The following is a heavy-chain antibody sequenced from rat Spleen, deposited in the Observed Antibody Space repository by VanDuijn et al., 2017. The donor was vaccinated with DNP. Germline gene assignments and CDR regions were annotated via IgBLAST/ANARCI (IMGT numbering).Heavy chain of an antibody. CDR2: ISSSGGTI. J-gene: IGHJ3*01. D-gene: IGHD1-6*01. CDR3: ATHQGVRIITPYNWFAY. CDR1: GFTFRNYD. V-gene: IGHV5S13*01. Sequence: EVQLVESGGGLVQPGRSLKLSCAASGFTFRNYDMAWVRQAPTKGLEWVASISSSGGTIYYRDSVKGRFTVSRDNAKNTLYLQMDSLRSEDTATYYCATHQGVRIITPYNWFAYWGQGTLVTVSS.